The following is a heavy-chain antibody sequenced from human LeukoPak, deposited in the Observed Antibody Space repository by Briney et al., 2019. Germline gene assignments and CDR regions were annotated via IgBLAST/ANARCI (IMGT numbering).Heavy chain of an antibody. J-gene: IGHJ4*02. CDR3: ARDAMVSNYFDY. V-gene: IGHV3-48*03. Sequence: PGGSLRLSCAASGSTFSSYEMNWVRQAPGKGLEWVSYISSSGSTIYYADSVKGRFTISRDNAKNSLYLQMNSLRAEDTAVYYCARDAMVSNYFDYWGQGTLVTVSS. CDR2: ISSSGSTI. CDR1: GSTFSSYE. D-gene: IGHD5-18*01.